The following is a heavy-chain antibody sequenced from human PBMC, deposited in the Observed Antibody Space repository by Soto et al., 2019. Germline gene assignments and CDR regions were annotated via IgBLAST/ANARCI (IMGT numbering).Heavy chain of an antibody. CDR1: GFTFSGYA. Sequence: EVQLLESGGDLVQPGRSLRLSCAASGFTFSGYAMXXXXXXXXXXXXWVSVIHGGGNSAYYADSVKGRFTISRDNXXXXXXXXXXXXXXXXXXXXXXXXXXXXXXXXXHFDYWGQGTLVTVSS. CDR3: XXXXXXXXXXXHFDY. J-gene: IGHJ4*02. V-gene: IGHV3-23*01. CDR2: IHGGGNSA.